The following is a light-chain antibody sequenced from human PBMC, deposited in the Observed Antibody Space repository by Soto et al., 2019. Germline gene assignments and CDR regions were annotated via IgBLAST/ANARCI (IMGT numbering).Light chain of an antibody. CDR1: QSISSY. CDR2: AAS. V-gene: IGKV1-39*01. J-gene: IGKJ5*01. Sequence: IQMPQSTSSLSASIGDSVTITCLASQSISSYLNWYQQKPGKAPQVLIYAASSLHSGIPSRFSGSGYGRNFTLTISSLQPEDVAAYYCQQDNSWPIAFGQGTQLEIK. CDR3: QQDNSWPIA.